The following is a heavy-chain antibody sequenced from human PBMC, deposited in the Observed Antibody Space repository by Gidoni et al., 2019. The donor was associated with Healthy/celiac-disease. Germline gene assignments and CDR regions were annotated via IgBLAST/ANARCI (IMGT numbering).Heavy chain of an antibody. D-gene: IGHD6-19*01. CDR2: IDPSDSYT. CDR3: ARRGITSGWYRPFDY. J-gene: IGHJ4*02. CDR1: VSSFTGYW. Sequence: EVQLVQSGAEVKNPGESLSVSCKGSVSSFTGYWISWVRQLPGKGLAWMGRIDPSDSYTNYSPSFQGHVTISADKSISTAYLQWSSLKASDTAMYYCARRGITSGWYRPFDYWGQGTLVTVSS. V-gene: IGHV5-10-1*03.